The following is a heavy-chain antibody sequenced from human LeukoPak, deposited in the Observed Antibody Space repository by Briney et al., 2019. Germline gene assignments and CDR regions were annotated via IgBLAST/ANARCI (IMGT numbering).Heavy chain of an antibody. CDR3: ARGMDIVVVPAASNDAFDI. D-gene: IGHD2-2*03. CDR1: GYTFSDYY. Sequence: GASVKVSCKASGYTFSDYYIHLVRQAPGQGLEWVGWINLNSGGTDYTQKFQGRVTMTRDTSISTAYMELSRLRSDDTAVYYCARGMDIVVVPAASNDAFDIWGQGTMVTVSS. CDR2: INLNSGGT. J-gene: IGHJ3*02. V-gene: IGHV1-2*02.